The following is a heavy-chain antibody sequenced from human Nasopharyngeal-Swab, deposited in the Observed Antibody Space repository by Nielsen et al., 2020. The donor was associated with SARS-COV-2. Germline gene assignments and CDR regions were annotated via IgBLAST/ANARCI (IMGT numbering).Heavy chain of an antibody. CDR1: GYTFTSYD. CDR2: MNPNSGNT. V-gene: IGHV1-8*01. D-gene: IGHD6-13*01. CDR3: ARAGAAAPGVYYGMDV. Sequence: ASVKVSCKASGYTFTSYDINWVRQDTGQGLEWMGWMNPNSGNTGYAQKFQGRVTMTRNTSISTAYMELSSLRSEDTAVYYCARAGAAAPGVYYGMDVWGQGTTVTVSS. J-gene: IGHJ6*02.